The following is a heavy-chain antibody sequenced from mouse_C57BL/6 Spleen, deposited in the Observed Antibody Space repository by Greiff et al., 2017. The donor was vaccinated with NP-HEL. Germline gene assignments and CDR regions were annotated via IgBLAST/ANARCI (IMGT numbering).Heavy chain of an antibody. D-gene: IGHD1-1*01. V-gene: IGHV1-82*01. CDR1: GYAFSSSW. Sequence: QVQLQQSGPELVKPGASVKISCKASGYAFSSSWMNWVKQRPGKGLEWIGRIYPGDGDTNYNGKFKGKATLTADKSSSTAYMQLSSLTSEDSAVYFCGWGSSYFYWYFDVWGTGTTVTVSS. CDR2: IYPGDGDT. CDR3: GWGSSYFYWYFDV. J-gene: IGHJ1*03.